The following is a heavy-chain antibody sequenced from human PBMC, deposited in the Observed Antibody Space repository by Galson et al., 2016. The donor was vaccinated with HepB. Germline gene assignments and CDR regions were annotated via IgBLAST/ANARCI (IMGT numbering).Heavy chain of an antibody. CDR2: ISYDGINK. D-gene: IGHD3-16*02. Sequence: SLRLSCAASGFTFSDYGMPWVRQAPGKGLEWVAVISYDGINKYYADSVKGRFTISRDNSKNTLYLQMNSLRAEDTAVYYCAKGETPFGGVIVDAFDIWGQGPMVLVPS. CDR1: GFTFSDYG. V-gene: IGHV3-30*18. CDR3: AKGETPFGGVIVDAFDI. J-gene: IGHJ3*02.